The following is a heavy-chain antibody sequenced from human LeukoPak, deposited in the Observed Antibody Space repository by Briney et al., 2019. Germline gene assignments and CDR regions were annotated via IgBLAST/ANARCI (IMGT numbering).Heavy chain of an antibody. D-gene: IGHD3-3*01. V-gene: IGHV4-59*02. CDR3: ARLSTLYDFWSPLDY. J-gene: IGHJ4*02. Sequence: PSETLSLTCTVSGASVSSHYWSWIRQPPGKGVEGIGYVSYSGGTNYNPSLKSRVTISLDTSKDQFSLRLNSVTAADTAVYYCARLSTLYDFWSPLDYWGQGNLVTVSS. CDR1: GASVSSHY. CDR2: VSYSGGT.